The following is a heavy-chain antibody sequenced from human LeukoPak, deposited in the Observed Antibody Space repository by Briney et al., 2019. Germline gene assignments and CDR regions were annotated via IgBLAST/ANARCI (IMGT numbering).Heavy chain of an antibody. J-gene: IGHJ4*02. D-gene: IGHD3-22*01. CDR3: AREADPYYYDSSGYYFDY. CDR1: GYTFTSYY. V-gene: IGHV1-46*01. CDR2: INPSGGST. Sequence: ASVKVSCKASGYTFTSYYMHWVRQAPGQGLEWMGIINPSGGSTSYAQKFQGRVTMTRDTSTSTVYMELSSLRSEDTAVYYCAREADPYYYDSSGYYFDYWGQGTLVTVSS.